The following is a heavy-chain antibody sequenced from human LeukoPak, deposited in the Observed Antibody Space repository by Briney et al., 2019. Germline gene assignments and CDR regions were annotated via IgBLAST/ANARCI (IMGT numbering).Heavy chain of an antibody. CDR2: IQQDGSEK. Sequence: PGESLRLSCAASGFTFSDYWMSWVRQAPGKGLEWVANIQQDGSEKYYVDSVKGRFTISRDNAKKSLFPQVSSLRGEDTAVYYCARDRGFSYGIDFWGQGTLVTVSS. V-gene: IGHV3-7*04. D-gene: IGHD5-18*01. CDR3: ARDRGFSYGIDF. J-gene: IGHJ4*02. CDR1: GFTFSDYW.